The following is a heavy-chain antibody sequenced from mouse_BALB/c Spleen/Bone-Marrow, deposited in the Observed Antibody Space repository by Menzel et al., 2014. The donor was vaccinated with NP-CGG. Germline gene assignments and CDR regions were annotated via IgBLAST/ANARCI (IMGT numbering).Heavy chain of an antibody. CDR3: TRGRRDAMDY. CDR1: GYTFTSYY. V-gene: IGHV1S16*01. CDR2: INPSNGGT. J-gene: IGHJ4*01. Sequence: SGAELVKPGASVKLSCKASGYTFTSYYMYWVKQRPGQGLEWIGEINPSNGGTNFNGKFKSKATLTVDKSSSXAYMQLSSLTSEGSAVYYCTRGRRDAMDYWGQGTSVTVSS.